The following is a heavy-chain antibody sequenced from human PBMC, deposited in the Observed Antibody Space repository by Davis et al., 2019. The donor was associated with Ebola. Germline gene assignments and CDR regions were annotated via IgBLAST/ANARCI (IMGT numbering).Heavy chain of an antibody. CDR3: ARSRLTGASFDY. CDR2: IKQDGSEK. V-gene: IGHV3-7*01. Sequence: GESLKISCAASGFTFSNYWIHWVRQVPGKGLEWVANIKQDGSEKYYVDSVKGRFTISRDNAKNSLYLEMNSLRGEDTAVYYCARSRLTGASFDYWGQGTLVTVSS. J-gene: IGHJ4*02. CDR1: GFTFSNYW. D-gene: IGHD1-20*01.